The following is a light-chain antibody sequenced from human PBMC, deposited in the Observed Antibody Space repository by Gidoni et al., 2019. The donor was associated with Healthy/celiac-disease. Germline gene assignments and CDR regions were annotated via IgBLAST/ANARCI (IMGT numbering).Light chain of an antibody. CDR3: QQYESPPYT. Sequence: DIQMTQTPSSLSASVGDRVTITLRASQELSTYLAWFQQKPGKAPKSVIYDASSLQSGVPSKFSGTGSGTDVTLTISSLHPEDFGIYYCQQYESPPYTFGQGTRLEI. V-gene: IGKV1-16*02. J-gene: IGKJ2*01. CDR1: QELSTY. CDR2: DAS.